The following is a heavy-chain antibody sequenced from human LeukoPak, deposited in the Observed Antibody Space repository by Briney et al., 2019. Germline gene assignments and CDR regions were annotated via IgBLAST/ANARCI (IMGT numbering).Heavy chain of an antibody. CDR1: GGSISSYY. V-gene: IGHV4-59*12. D-gene: IGHD2-21*01. CDR2: IYYSGST. Sequence: PSETLSLTCTVSGGSISSYYWSWIRQPPGKGLEWIGYIYYSGSTNYNPSLKSRVTISVDTSKNQFSLKLSSVTAADTAVYYCARRPWWGYAFDIWGQGTMVTVSS. J-gene: IGHJ3*02. CDR3: ARRPWWGYAFDI.